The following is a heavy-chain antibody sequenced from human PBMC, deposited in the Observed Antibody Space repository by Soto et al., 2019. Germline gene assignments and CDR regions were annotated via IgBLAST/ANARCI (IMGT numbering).Heavy chain of an antibody. V-gene: IGHV4-39*01. J-gene: IGHJ5*02. CDR1: GGSITSSSHF. Sequence: SETLSLTCTVSGGSITSSSHFWGWVRQPPGKGLGWIGTIYFTGNTYYTPSLKSRLTMSIDMSKNEFSLRLNSVTAADTAVYYCAGQTFTIAAASYGRSNWFDPWGPGTLVTVSS. D-gene: IGHD6-25*01. CDR3: AGQTFTIAAASYGRSNWFDP. CDR2: IYFTGNT.